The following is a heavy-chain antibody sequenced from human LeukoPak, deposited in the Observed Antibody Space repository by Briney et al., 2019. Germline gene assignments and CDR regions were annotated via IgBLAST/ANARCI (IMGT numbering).Heavy chain of an antibody. CDR1: GFTFSSYA. D-gene: IGHD2-21*02. CDR2: ISGSGGST. V-gene: IGHV3-23*01. Sequence: GGSLRLSCAASGFTFSSYAMSWVRQAPGKGLEWVSAISGSGGSTYYADSVKGRFTISRDNSKNALYLQMDSLRAEDTAVYYCKVVTQGDFDYWGQGTLVTVSS. CDR3: KVVTQGDFDY. J-gene: IGHJ4*02.